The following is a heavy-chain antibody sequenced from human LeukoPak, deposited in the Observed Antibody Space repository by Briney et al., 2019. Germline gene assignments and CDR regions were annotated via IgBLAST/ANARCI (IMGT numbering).Heavy chain of an antibody. D-gene: IGHD1-14*01. V-gene: IGHV3-21*04. CDR2: ISSSSSYI. Sequence: GGSLRLSCAASRFAFSSYWMHWVRQDPGKGLVWVSSISSSSSYIYYADSVKGRFTISRDNAKNSLYLQMNSLRAEDTAVYYCAKRVGYATGDYWGQGTLVTVSS. CDR3: AKRVGYATGDY. CDR1: RFAFSSYW. J-gene: IGHJ4*02.